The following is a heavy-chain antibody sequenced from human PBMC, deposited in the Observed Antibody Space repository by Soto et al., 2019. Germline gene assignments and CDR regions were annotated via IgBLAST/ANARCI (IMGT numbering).Heavy chain of an antibody. D-gene: IGHD3-16*01. Sequence: QVQLVQSGAEVKKPGSSVRVSCKASGTIFSSYTISWVRQAPGQGLEWMGRIIPILGETNSAQKFKGRVTLTVDKSTNTAYMELNSLRLEDTALYYCARGLGGRMDDWGQGTTVTVSS. CDR1: GTIFSSYT. CDR3: ARGLGGRMDD. V-gene: IGHV1-69*08. J-gene: IGHJ6*02. CDR2: IIPILGET.